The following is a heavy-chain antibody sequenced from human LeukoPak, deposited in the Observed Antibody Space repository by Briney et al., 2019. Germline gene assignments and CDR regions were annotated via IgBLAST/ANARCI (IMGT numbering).Heavy chain of an antibody. D-gene: IGHD3-22*01. CDR2: IIPIFGTA. CDR3: AKDRVFDYYDISELDY. Sequence: GASVKVSCKASGGTFSSYAISWVRQAPGQGLEWMGGIIPIFGTANYAQKFQGRVTITADKSTSTAYMELSSLRAEDTAIYYCAKDRVFDYYDISELDYWGQGTLVTVSS. J-gene: IGHJ4*02. V-gene: IGHV1-69*06. CDR1: GGTFSSYA.